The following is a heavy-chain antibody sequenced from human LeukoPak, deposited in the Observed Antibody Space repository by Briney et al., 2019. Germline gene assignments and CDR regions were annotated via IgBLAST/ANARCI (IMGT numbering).Heavy chain of an antibody. CDR2: INHSGST. CDR3: ARGGASSGWYPTARRSRMYQDNWFDP. D-gene: IGHD6-19*01. J-gene: IGHJ5*02. V-gene: IGHV4-34*01. CDR1: GGSFSGYY. Sequence: SETLSLTCAVYGGSFSGYYWSWIRQPPGKGLEWIGEINHSGSTNYNPSLKSRVTISVDTSKNQFSLKLSSVTAADTAVYYCARGGASSGWYPTARRSRMYQDNWFDPWGQGTLVTVSS.